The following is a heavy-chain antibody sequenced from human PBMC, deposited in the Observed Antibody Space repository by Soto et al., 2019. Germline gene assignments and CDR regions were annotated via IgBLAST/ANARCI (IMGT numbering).Heavy chain of an antibody. CDR2: IIPILGIA. J-gene: IGHJ4*02. Sequence: QVQLVQSGAEVKKPGSSAKVSCKASGGTFSSYTISWVRQAPGQGLEWMGRIIPILGIANYAQKFQGRVTITADKSTSTAYMELSSLRSEDTAVYYCARDVTMVRGAFDYWGQGTLVTVSS. V-gene: IGHV1-69*08. CDR1: GGTFSSYT. CDR3: ARDVTMVRGAFDY. D-gene: IGHD3-10*01.